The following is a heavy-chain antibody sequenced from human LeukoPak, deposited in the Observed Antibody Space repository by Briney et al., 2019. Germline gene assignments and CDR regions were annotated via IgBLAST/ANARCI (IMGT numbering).Heavy chain of an antibody. CDR3: AKGEWLRFFDP. Sequence: GGSLRLSCAASGFTFSSYAMSWVRHAPGKGLEWLSAISGSGGSTYYADSVKGRFTISRDNSKNTLYLQMNSLRAEDTAVYYCAKGEWLRFFDPWGQGTLVSVCS. D-gene: IGHD5-12*01. J-gene: IGHJ5*02. V-gene: IGHV3-23*01. CDR1: GFTFSSYA. CDR2: ISGSGGST.